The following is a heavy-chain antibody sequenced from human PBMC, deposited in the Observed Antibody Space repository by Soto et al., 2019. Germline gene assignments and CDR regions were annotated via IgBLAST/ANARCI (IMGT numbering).Heavy chain of an antibody. CDR1: GYTFTGHY. V-gene: IGHV1-2*02. CDR2: VNPNNGAT. D-gene: IGHD3-16*01. CDR3: ARAYGGRMAALDI. Sequence: ASVKVSCKASGYTFTGHYIYWIRQAPGQGLVWMGWVNPNNGATKYAQKFQGRVTMTRDTSITTAYIELSGLRSDDTAVFYCARAYGGRMAALDIWGQGTMVTV. J-gene: IGHJ3*02.